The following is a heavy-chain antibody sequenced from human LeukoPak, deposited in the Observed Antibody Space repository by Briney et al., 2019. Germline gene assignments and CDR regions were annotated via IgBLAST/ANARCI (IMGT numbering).Heavy chain of an antibody. Sequence: SETLSLTCAVYGGSLSGYYWSWISPPPGKGLGWIGEVKHSGSPASTPSLTSRVKIPLDTSKDKSSLTLSSVTAADTAVYSGVTPGAGTSRQFDYWGQGTLVTVSS. D-gene: IGHD2-2*01. CDR3: VTPGAGTSRQFDY. CDR2: VKHSGSP. V-gene: IGHV4-34*01. J-gene: IGHJ4*02. CDR1: GGSLSGYY.